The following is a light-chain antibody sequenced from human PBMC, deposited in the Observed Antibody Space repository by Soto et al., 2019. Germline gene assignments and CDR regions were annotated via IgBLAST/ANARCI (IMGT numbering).Light chain of an antibody. J-gene: IGKJ4*01. Sequence: EILLTQSPATLSLSPGEGATLSCRASQHVSTHVAWYQQKPGHAPRLLIFDASNRATGVPARFSGSGSGTDFTLTISNLEPGDSGIYYCQQRGDLIVTFGGGTKVEI. CDR3: QQRGDLIVT. CDR1: QHVSTH. V-gene: IGKV3-11*01. CDR2: DAS.